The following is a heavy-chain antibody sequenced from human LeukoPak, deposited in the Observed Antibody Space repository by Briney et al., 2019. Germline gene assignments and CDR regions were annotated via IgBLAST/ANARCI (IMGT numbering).Heavy chain of an antibody. CDR2: IYSGGNT. CDR3: AKTIVGVTNWFDP. J-gene: IGHJ5*02. Sequence: GGSVRLSCAASGFTVSSNYISWVRQAPGKGLEWVSVIYSGGNTYYADSVKGRFTISSDNSKNTLYLQMNSLRAEDTAVYYCAKTIVGVTNWFDPWGQGTLVTVSS. D-gene: IGHD1-26*01. V-gene: IGHV3-53*01. CDR1: GFTVSSNY.